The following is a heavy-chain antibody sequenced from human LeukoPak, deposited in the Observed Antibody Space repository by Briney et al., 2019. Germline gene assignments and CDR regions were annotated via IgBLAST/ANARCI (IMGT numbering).Heavy chain of an antibody. CDR1: GFXVDSNY. CDR3: AKVGGGYSTYFDY. Sequence: GGSXRXSXAXXGFXVDSNYLSWVRQAPGKGLEWVSTIYTGGNTYYAASVKGRFTISRDNSKNTLYLQMNSLRAEDTAVYYCAKVGGGYSTYFDYWGQGTLVTVSS. CDR2: IYTGGNT. D-gene: IGHD6-13*01. V-gene: IGHV3-53*01. J-gene: IGHJ4*02.